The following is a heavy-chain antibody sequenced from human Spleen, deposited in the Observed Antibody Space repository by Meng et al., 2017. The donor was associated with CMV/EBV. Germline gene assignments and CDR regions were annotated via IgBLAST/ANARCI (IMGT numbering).Heavy chain of an antibody. CDR3: ARVIGFTGNDPDY. CDR1: EFTLSNYW. D-gene: IGHD5-12*01. Sequence: GESLKISCVVSEFTLSNYWIHWVRQAPGKGLAWVSRINMDGRKTYYADSVKGRFTISRDNAKNTLYLQMNSLRAEDTGVYYCARVIGFTGNDPDYWGQGTLVTVSS. J-gene: IGHJ4*02. CDR2: INMDGRKT. V-gene: IGHV3-74*01.